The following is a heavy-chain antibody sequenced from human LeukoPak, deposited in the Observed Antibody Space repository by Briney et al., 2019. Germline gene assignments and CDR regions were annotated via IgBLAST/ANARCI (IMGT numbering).Heavy chain of an antibody. D-gene: IGHD6-13*01. CDR3: PRQDRSWGGGFDY. Sequence: GESLKISCKGSGYSFTSYWIGWVRPMPGKGLEWMGIIYPGDSDTRYSPSFQGQVTISADKSISTAYLQWSSLKASDTAMYYCPRQDRSWGGGFDYWGQGTLVTVST. V-gene: IGHV5-51*01. CDR1: GYSFTSYW. CDR2: IYPGDSDT. J-gene: IGHJ4*02.